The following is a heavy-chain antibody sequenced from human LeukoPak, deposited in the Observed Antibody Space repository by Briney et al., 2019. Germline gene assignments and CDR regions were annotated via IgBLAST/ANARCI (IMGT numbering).Heavy chain of an antibody. CDR1: GGTFSSYA. CDR3: ARGCSSTSCPFDY. D-gene: IGHD2-2*01. V-gene: IGHV1-69*05. J-gene: IGHJ4*02. CDR2: IIPIFGTA. Sequence: SVKVSCKASGGTFSSYAISWVRQAPGRGLEWMGGIIPIFGTANYAQKFQGRVTITTDESTSTAYMELSSLRSEDTAVYYCARGCSSTSCPFDYWGQGTLVTVSS.